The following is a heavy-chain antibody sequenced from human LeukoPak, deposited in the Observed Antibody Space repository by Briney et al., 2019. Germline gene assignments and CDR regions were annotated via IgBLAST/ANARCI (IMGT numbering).Heavy chain of an antibody. D-gene: IGHD6-25*01. V-gene: IGHV3-7*01. J-gene: IGHJ4*02. Sequence: PGGSLRLSCAASRFTFSSYWMSWVRQAPGKGLEWVAHIKQDGSEKYYVDSVKGRFTISRDNAKNSLYLQMNSLRAEDTAVYYCARGAGRPFDYWGQGTLVTVSS. CDR3: ARGAGRPFDY. CDR2: IKQDGSEK. CDR1: RFTFSSYW.